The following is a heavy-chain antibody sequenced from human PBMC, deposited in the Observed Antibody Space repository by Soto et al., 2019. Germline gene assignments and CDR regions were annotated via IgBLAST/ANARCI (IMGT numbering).Heavy chain of an antibody. CDR3: ARPYYYDSSGYYFDY. J-gene: IGHJ4*02. V-gene: IGHV1-46*01. D-gene: IGHD3-22*01. CDR2: INPSGGST. Sequence: GASVKVSCKTSGYTFTSYYMHWVRQAPGQGLEWMGIINPSGGSTSYAQKFQGRVTMTRDTSTSTVYMELSSLRSEDTAVYYCARPYYYDSSGYYFDYWGQGTLVTVSS. CDR1: GYTFTSYY.